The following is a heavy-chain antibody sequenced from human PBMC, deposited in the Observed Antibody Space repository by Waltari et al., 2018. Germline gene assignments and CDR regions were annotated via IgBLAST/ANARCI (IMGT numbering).Heavy chain of an antibody. CDR3: TTLRQWSFDY. CDR2: IKSKTDGGTI. J-gene: IGHJ4*02. D-gene: IGHD6-19*01. CDR1: VFTVNNAG. Sequence: EVQLVESGGDLVKTGGSIGRSCASSVFTVNNAGMNWDGQGPGKGLEWVGRIKSKTDGGTIDCAAPVKGRFTLSRDDSKITLFLQMNSLKSEDTAVYYCTTLRQWSFDYWGQGALVTVSS. V-gene: IGHV3-15*07.